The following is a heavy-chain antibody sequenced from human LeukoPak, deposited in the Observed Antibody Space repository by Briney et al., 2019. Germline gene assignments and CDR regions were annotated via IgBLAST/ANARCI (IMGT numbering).Heavy chain of an antibody. CDR3: ATEGYYYDSSAFDY. CDR2: FDPEDGET. J-gene: IGHJ4*02. CDR1: GYTFTGYY. D-gene: IGHD3-22*01. V-gene: IGHV1-24*01. Sequence: GASVKVSCKASGYTFTGYYMHWVRQAPGKGLEWMGGFDPEDGETIYAQKFQGRVTMTEDTSTDTAYMELSSLRSEDTAVYYCATEGYYYDSSAFDYWGQGTLVTVSS.